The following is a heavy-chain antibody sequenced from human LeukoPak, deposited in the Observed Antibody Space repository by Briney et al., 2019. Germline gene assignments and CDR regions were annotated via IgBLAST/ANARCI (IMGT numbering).Heavy chain of an antibody. V-gene: IGHV3-7*01. D-gene: IGHD3-10*01. CDR3: ARGSGSGSYFD. CDR2: IKQDGSEK. J-gene: IGHJ4*02. CDR1: GFTFSSYW. Sequence: PGGSLRLSCAASGFTFSSYWMSWVRQAPGKGLEWVANIKQDGSEKYYVDSVKGRFTISRDNDKNSLYLQMNSLRAEDTAVYYCARGSGSGSYFDWGQGTLVTVSS.